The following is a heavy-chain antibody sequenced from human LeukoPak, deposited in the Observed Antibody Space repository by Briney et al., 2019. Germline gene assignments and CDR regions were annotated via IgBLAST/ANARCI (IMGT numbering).Heavy chain of an antibody. Sequence: ASVTVSCKASGYTFTGYYMHWVRQAPGQGLEWMGWINPNSDGTNYAQKFQGRVTMTRDTSISTAYMELSRLRSDDTAVYYCARVAFGEFSDYWGQGTLVTVSS. J-gene: IGHJ4*02. CDR3: ARVAFGEFSDY. V-gene: IGHV1-2*02. CDR2: INPNSDGT. CDR1: GYTFTGYY. D-gene: IGHD3-10*01.